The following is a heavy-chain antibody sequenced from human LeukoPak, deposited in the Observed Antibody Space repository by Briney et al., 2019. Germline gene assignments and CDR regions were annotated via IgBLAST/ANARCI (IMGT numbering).Heavy chain of an antibody. CDR2: ISGSGDRT. CDR1: GFTFSSYW. V-gene: IGHV3-23*01. Sequence: GGSLRLSCAASGFTFSSYWMSWVRQAPGKGLEWVSAISGSGDRTYYGDSVKGRFTISRDNSKNTLYLQMNSLRVEDTAVYYCAKDSASSWYYLDSWGQGTLVTVSS. D-gene: IGHD6-13*01. CDR3: AKDSASSWYYLDS. J-gene: IGHJ4*02.